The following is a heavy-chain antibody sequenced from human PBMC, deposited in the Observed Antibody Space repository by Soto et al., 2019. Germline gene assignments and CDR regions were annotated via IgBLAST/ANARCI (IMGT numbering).Heavy chain of an antibody. V-gene: IGHV1-69*01. CDR1: GGTFSSYA. Sequence: QVQLVQSGAEVKKPGSSVKVSCKASGGTFSSYAISWVRQAPGQGLEWMGGIIPIFGTANYAQKFQGRVTITADESTSTGYMELSSLRSEDTAVYYCARVPPPYGSGSYYDFDYYYGMDVWGRGTTVTVSS. CDR2: IIPIFGTA. CDR3: ARVPPPYGSGSYYDFDYYYGMDV. D-gene: IGHD1-26*01. J-gene: IGHJ6*02.